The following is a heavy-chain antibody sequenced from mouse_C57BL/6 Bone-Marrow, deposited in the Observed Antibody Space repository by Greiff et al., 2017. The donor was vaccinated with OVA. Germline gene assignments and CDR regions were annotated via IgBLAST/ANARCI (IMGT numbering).Heavy chain of an antibody. D-gene: IGHD4-1*01. CDR3: ARHDWDYFDY. V-gene: IGHV5-6*01. Sequence: EVQRVESGGDLVKPGGSLKLSCAASGFTFSSYGMSWVRQTPDKRLEWVATISSGGSYTYYPDSVKGRFTISRDNAKNTLCLQMSSLKSEDTAMYYCARHDWDYFDYWGQGTTLTVSS. J-gene: IGHJ2*01. CDR1: GFTFSSYG. CDR2: ISSGGSYT.